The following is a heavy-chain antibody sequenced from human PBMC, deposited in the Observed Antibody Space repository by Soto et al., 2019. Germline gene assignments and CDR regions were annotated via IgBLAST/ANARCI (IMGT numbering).Heavy chain of an antibody. CDR1: GGSISSSNW. CDR3: ARDPGGGYGMDV. V-gene: IGHV4-4*02. CDR2: IYHSGST. J-gene: IGHJ6*02. D-gene: IGHD3-10*01. Sequence: SETLSLTCAVSGGSISSSNWWSWVRQPPGKGLEWIGEIYHSGSTNYNPSLKSRVTMSVDKSKNQFSLKLSSVTAADTAVYYCARDPGGGYGMDVWGQGTTVTVSS.